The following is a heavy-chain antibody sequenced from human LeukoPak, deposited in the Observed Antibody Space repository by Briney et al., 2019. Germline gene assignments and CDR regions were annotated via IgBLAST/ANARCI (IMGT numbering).Heavy chain of an antibody. D-gene: IGHD2-15*01. V-gene: IGHV3-7*01. CDR2: IKQDGSEK. CDR3: ARDSLAANFGDFDF. CDR1: GFTFSSYW. Sequence: PGGSLRLSCAASGFTFSSYWMSWVRQAPGKGLEWVANIKQDGSEKYYVDSVKGRFTISRDNAKNSLYLQMNSLRAEDTGVYYCARDSLAANFGDFDFWGQGTLVTVSS. J-gene: IGHJ4*02.